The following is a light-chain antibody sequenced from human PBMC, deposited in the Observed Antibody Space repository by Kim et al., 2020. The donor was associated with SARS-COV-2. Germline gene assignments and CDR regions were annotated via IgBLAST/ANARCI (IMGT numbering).Light chain of an antibody. Sequence: QSALTQPASVSGSPGQSITISCTGTSGDVGAYNSVSWYQQHPGTAPKLIIHDVSNRPSGVSDRFSGSKSGNTASLTISGLQAEDEADYYCISYAGSSTYVFGAGTKVTVL. J-gene: IGLJ1*01. CDR1: SGDVGAYNS. CDR2: DVS. CDR3: ISYAGSSTYV. V-gene: IGLV2-14*03.